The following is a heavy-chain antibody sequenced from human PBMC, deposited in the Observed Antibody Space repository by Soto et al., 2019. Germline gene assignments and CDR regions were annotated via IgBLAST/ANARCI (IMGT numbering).Heavy chain of an antibody. V-gene: IGHV1-18*01. J-gene: IGHJ4*02. CDR1: GYNFTSYG. CDR3: ASDYSYGMFGY. Sequence: QVQLVQSGAEVKKPGASVKVSCKASGYNFTSYGISWVRQAPGQGLEWMGWISTYNGNTNSAQKLQGRVTMTTDTSTSIPYMELRSLRSDDTAVYYCASDYSYGMFGYWGQGTLVTVSS. CDR2: ISTYNGNT. D-gene: IGHD5-18*01.